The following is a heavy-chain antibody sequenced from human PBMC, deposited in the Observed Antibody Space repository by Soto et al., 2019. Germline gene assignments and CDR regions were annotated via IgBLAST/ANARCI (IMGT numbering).Heavy chain of an antibody. D-gene: IGHD2-15*01. CDR2: INHSGST. Sequence: SETLSLTCAVYGGSFSGYYWSWIRQPPGKGLEWIGEINHSGSTNYNPSLKSRVTISVDTSKNQFSLKLSSVTAADTAVYYCARAKKYCSGGSCYYYYMDVWGKGTTVTVSS. CDR3: ARAKKYCSGGSCYYYYMDV. V-gene: IGHV4-34*01. CDR1: GGSFSGYY. J-gene: IGHJ6*03.